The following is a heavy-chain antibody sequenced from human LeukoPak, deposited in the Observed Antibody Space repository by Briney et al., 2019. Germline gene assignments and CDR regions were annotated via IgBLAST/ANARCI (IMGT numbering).Heavy chain of an antibody. J-gene: IGHJ4*02. CDR1: GFTFSSYA. CDR2: ISGSGGST. CDR3: AKIPQVAIFGVPNFDY. V-gene: IGHV3-23*01. Sequence: GGSLRLSCAASGFTFSSYAMSWVRQAPGKGLEWVSAISGSGGSTYYADSVKGRFTISRDNSKNTLYLQMNSLTAEDTAVYYCAKIPQVAIFGVPNFDYWGQGTLVTVSS. D-gene: IGHD3-3*01.